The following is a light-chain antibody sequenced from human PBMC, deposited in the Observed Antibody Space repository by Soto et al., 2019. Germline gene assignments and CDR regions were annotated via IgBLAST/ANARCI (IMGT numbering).Light chain of an antibody. CDR2: DAS. CDR3: QQYAESPLT. Sequence: DIVMTQSPDSLAVSLGERATINCKSSQSLFFRSKNKDYLAWYQHKPGQAPRLVIYDASNRATGVPDRFSGSGSGTDFTLTVTRLEPEDFAVYYCQQYAESPLTFGGGTKVEIK. CDR1: QSLFFRSKNKDY. J-gene: IGKJ4*01. V-gene: IGKV4-1*01.